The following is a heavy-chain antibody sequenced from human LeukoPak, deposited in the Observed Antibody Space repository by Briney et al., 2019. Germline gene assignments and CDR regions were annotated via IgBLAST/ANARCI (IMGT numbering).Heavy chain of an antibody. CDR2: IYLSGST. V-gene: IGHV4-4*02. CDR3: ARVVWPEHTLGGYFDY. D-gene: IGHD1-26*01. Sequence: SETLSLTCAVSGGPITNSHWWSWVRQPPGKGLEWIGEIYLSGSTNYSPSLWSRVTIPVDKSKNQFSLKLNSVTAADTAVYYCARVVWPEHTLGGYFDYWGQGVLVTVSS. J-gene: IGHJ4*02. CDR1: GGPITNSHW.